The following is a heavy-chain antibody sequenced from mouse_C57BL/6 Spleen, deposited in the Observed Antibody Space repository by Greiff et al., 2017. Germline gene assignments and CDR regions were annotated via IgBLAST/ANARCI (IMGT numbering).Heavy chain of an antibody. J-gene: IGHJ4*01. CDR2: IYPRDGST. CDR1: GFNIKDYY. D-gene: IGHD2-2*01. V-gene: IGHV1-78*01. CDR3: ARCLLWSRGAMDY. Sequence: QVQLKESGAELVRPGASVKLSCTASGFNIKDYYMHWMKQRPEQGLEWIGYIYPRDGSTKYNEKFKGKATLTADKSSSTAYMQLNSLTSEDSAVYFCARCLLWSRGAMDYWGQGTSVTVSS.